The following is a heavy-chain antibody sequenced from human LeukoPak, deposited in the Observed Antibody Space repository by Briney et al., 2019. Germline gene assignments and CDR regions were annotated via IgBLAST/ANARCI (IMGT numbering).Heavy chain of an antibody. D-gene: IGHD5-24*01. CDR2: ISGSGGST. V-gene: IGHV3-23*01. J-gene: IGHJ4*02. CDR1: GFTFSSYA. Sequence: GGSLRLSCAASGFTFSSYAMSWVRQAPGKGLEWVSAISGSGGSTYYADSVKGRFTISRDNSKNTLYLQMNSLGAEDTAVYYCAKWTPFWMATTSLDYWGQGTLVTVSS. CDR3: AKWTPFWMATTSLDY.